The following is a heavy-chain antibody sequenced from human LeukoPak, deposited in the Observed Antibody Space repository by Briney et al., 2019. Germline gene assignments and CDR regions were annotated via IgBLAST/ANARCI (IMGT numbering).Heavy chain of an antibody. J-gene: IGHJ6*03. Sequence: PSQTLSLTCTDSGGSISPYYWSWIRQPPGKRLEWIGYIFYSGSTSFSPSLKSRVTMSVDTSKNQFSLKLSSVTAADTAVYYCARALVVGDATRKYYYYMDVWGKGTAVTVSS. D-gene: IGHD2-2*01. CDR1: GGSISPYY. CDR3: ARALVVGDATRKYYYYMDV. CDR2: IFYSGST. V-gene: IGHV4-59*01.